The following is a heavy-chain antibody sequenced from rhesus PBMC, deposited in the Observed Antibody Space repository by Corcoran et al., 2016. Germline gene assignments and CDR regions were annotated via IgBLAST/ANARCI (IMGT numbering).Heavy chain of an antibody. Sequence: QVQLQESGPAVVKPSETLSLTCAASGGSISSSNWWSWIRQPPGKGLEWIGGIYGSGGRTEYNPSLQSRVTISIDTSKNQFSLKLSSVTAADTAVYYCARQEIRITIFGVVNKPFDYWGQGVLVTVSS. J-gene: IGHJ4*01. CDR3: ARQEIRITIFGVVNKPFDY. V-gene: IGHV4-93*02. CDR2: IYGSGGRT. D-gene: IGHD3-3*01. CDR1: GGSISSSNW.